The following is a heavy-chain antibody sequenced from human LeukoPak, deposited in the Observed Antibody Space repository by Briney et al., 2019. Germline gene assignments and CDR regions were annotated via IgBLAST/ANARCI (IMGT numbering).Heavy chain of an antibody. D-gene: IGHD3-9*01. J-gene: IGHJ4*02. CDR1: GGSISSSSYY. CDR2: IYYSGST. V-gene: IGHV4-39*01. CDR3: ARNTLRYFDWASFDY. Sequence: SETLSLTCTVPGGSISSSSYYWGWIRQPPGKGLEWIGSIYYSGSTYYNPSLKSRVTISVDTSKNQFSLKMSSVTAADTAVYYCARNTLRYFDWASFDYWGQGTLVTVSS.